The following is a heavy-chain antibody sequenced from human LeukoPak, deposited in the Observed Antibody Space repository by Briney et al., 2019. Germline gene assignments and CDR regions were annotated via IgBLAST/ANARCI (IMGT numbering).Heavy chain of an antibody. CDR2: IYYSGST. D-gene: IGHD6-6*01. Sequence: PSETLSLTCTVSGDSISSSSYYWGWIRQPPGKGLDWIGSIYYSGSTYYNPSRKSRVTISVDTSKNQFSLKLSSATAAATAVYYCASPNFFSSLPGYWGQGTLVTVSS. J-gene: IGHJ4*02. V-gene: IGHV4-39*01. CDR3: ASPNFFSSLPGY. CDR1: GDSISSSSYY.